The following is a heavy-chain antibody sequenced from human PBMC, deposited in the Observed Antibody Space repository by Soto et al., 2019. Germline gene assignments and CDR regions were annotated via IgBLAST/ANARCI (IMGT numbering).Heavy chain of an antibody. V-gene: IGHV3-15*01. CDR3: TTDRLVKGARGYGMDV. CDR2: INSKTDGGTT. D-gene: IGHD1-26*01. J-gene: IGHJ6*02. Sequence: EVQLVESGGGLVKPGGSLRLSCAASGFTFSNAWMSWVRQAPGKGLEWVGRINSKTDGGTTDYAAPVKGRFTISRDDSRNTLYLQMNSLNTEDTAVYYCTTDRLVKGARGYGMDVWGQGTTVTVSS. CDR1: GFTFSNAW.